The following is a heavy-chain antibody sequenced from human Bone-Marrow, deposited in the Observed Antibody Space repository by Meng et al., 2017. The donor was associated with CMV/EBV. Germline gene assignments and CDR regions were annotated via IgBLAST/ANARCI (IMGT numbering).Heavy chain of an antibody. J-gene: IGHJ6*02. CDR1: AFSLSDFG. V-gene: IGHV1-69*05. CDR3: ARGRY. CDR2: IIPIFGTA. Sequence: SVKVSCKASAFSLSDFGVSWVRQAPGQGLEWMGGIIPIFGTANYAQKFQGRVTITTDESTSTAYMELSSLRSEDTAVYYCARGRYWGQGTTVTVSS.